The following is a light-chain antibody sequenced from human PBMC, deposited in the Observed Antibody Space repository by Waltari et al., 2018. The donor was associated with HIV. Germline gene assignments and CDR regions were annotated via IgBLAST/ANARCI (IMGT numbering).Light chain of an antibody. V-gene: IGKV3-11*01. Sequence: DIVLTQSPATLSLSTEERATLTCRASQSVSSYLAWYQQQPGQAPRLLIYDASNRATGIPARFSGSGSGTDFTLTISSLEPEDFAVYYCQQRSNWPPLTFGGGTKVEIK. J-gene: IGKJ4*01. CDR3: QQRSNWPPLT. CDR2: DAS. CDR1: QSVSSY.